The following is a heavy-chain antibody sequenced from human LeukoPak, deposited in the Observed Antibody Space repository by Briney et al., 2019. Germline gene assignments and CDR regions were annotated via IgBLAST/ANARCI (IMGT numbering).Heavy chain of an antibody. CDR1: GYTFTDYY. CDR2: VDPEDGET. D-gene: IGHD6-19*01. J-gene: IGHJ4*02. Sequence: ASVKVSCKVSGYTFTDYYMHWVQQAPGKGLEWMGLVDPEDGETIYAKKFQGRVTITADTSTDTAYMELSSLRSEDTAVYYCATVRISGYSSGWYWALDYWGQGTLVTVSS. V-gene: IGHV1-69-2*01. CDR3: ATVRISGYSSGWYWALDY.